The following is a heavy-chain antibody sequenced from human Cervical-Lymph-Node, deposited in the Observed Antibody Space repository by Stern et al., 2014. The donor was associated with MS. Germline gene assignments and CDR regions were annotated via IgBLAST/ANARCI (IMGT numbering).Heavy chain of an antibody. J-gene: IGHJ4*02. Sequence: DQLVESGGGLVKPGGSLRLSCAASGFTFSDYYMSWIRQAPGKGLEWVSYISSSGSTIYYADSVKGRFTISRDNAKNSLSLQMNSLRAEDTAVYYCARDRHYYDSSGYRYYFDYWGQGTLVTVSS. CDR3: ARDRHYYDSSGYRYYFDY. V-gene: IGHV3-11*01. CDR1: GFTFSDYY. D-gene: IGHD3-22*01. CDR2: ISSSGSTI.